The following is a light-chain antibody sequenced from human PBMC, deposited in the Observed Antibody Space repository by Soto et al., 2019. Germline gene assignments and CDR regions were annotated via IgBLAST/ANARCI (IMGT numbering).Light chain of an antibody. CDR3: QQYHNWPPLT. CDR1: QSVSNY. CDR2: GAS. J-gene: IGKJ4*01. Sequence: EIVMTQSPATLSVSPGERATLSCRASQSVSNYLAWYQQKPGQAPRLLIYGASTRATGIPARFSGGGSETDLSITISSLQSADFAVYYCQQYHNWPPLTFGGGTKVEIK. V-gene: IGKV3-15*01.